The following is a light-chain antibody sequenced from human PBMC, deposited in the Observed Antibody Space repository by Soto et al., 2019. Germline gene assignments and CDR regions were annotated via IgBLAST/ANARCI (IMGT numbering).Light chain of an antibody. Sequence: EIVLTQSPGTLSLSPGERATLSCRASQSVGSSFLAWYQQKPGQAPRLLIYGASSRATGIPDRFSGSGSGTDFTLTISRLEPEDFALYYCQQFGSSPITFGQGTRLEIK. CDR3: QQFGSSPIT. J-gene: IGKJ5*01. CDR2: GAS. CDR1: QSVGSSF. V-gene: IGKV3-20*01.